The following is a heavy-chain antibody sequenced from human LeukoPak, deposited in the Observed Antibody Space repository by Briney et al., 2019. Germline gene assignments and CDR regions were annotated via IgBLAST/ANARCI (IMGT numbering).Heavy chain of an antibody. V-gene: IGHV3-30*18. CDR2: VSNDGSNK. D-gene: IGHD6-13*01. CDR1: GFTFSSYG. J-gene: IGHJ4*02. CDR3: AKDGSSSWLFDY. Sequence: PGGSLRLSCAASGFTFSSYGMHWVRQAPGKGLEWVAVVSNDGSNKYYSDSVKGRFTISRDNSKNTLYLQMNSLRAEDTAVYYCAKDGSSSWLFDYWGQGTLVTVSS.